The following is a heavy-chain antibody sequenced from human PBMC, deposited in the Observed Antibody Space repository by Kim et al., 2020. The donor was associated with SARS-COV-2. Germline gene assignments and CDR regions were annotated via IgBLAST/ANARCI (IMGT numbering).Heavy chain of an antibody. V-gene: IGHV3-23*01. CDR1: GFIFNNYA. CDR2: ISGSGTNT. Sequence: GGSLRLSCAASGFIFNNYAMSWVRQAPGKGLEWVAAISGSGTNTYHADPVGGRFTISRDNSKNSLYLQMTFLRAEDTAVYYCAKDLRVTLGLGGLDYWGQGTLVSVSS. D-gene: IGHD3-16*01. CDR3: AKDLRVTLGLGGLDY. J-gene: IGHJ4*02.